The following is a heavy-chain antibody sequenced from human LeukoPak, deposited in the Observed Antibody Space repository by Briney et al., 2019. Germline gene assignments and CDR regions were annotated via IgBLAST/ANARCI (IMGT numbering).Heavy chain of an antibody. CDR3: AKPAYCSGGSCYSIGYFDY. CDR2: ISGSGGST. CDR1: GFTFSNYA. Sequence: GGSLRLSCAASGFTFSNYAMNWVRQAPGKGLEWVSAISGSGGSTYYADSVKGRFTISRDNSKNTLYLQMNSLRAEDTAVYYCAKPAYCSGGSCYSIGYFDYWGQGTLVTVSS. J-gene: IGHJ4*02. D-gene: IGHD2-15*01. V-gene: IGHV3-23*01.